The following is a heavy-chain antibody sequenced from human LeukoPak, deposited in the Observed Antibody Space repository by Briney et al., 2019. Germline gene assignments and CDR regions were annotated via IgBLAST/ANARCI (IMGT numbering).Heavy chain of an antibody. CDR1: GFTFDDYG. V-gene: IGHV3-20*04. J-gene: IGHJ6*03. CDR2: INWKGGST. CDR3: ARDLSLLPSYMDV. D-gene: IGHD3-16*01. Sequence: GGSLRLSCAASGFTFDDYGMSWVRQAPGKGLEGVSGINWKGGSTAYADSVKGRFTISRDNAKNSLYLQMNSLRAEDTALYYCARDLSLLPSYMDVWGKATTVPVSS.